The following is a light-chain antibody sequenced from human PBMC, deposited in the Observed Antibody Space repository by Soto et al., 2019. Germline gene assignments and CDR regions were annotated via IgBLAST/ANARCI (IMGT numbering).Light chain of an antibody. J-gene: IGLJ2*01. CDR1: SSDVGSYNL. CDR3: CSYADSSTS. CDR2: KVS. V-gene: IGLV2-23*02. Sequence: QSALTQPASVSGSPGQSITISCTGTSSDVGSYNLVSWYQQHPGKAPKLMIYKVSKRPSGASNRFYGSNSGHTASLTISGLQAEDESYYSCCSYADSSTSFGRGTKLTVL.